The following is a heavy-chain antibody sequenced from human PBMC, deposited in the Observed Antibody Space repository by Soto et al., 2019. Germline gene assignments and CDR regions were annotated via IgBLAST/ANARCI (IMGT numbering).Heavy chain of an antibody. CDR2: IIPILGIA. J-gene: IGHJ4*02. D-gene: IGHD4-4*01. V-gene: IGHV1-69*02. CDR1: GGTFSSYT. CDR3: ARSNDYSNYDTDC. Sequence: SVKVSCKASGGTFSSYTISWVRQAPGQGLEWMGRIIPILGIANYAQKFQGRVTITADKSTSTAYMELSSLRSEDTAVYYCARSNDYSNYDTDCWGQGTLVTVSS.